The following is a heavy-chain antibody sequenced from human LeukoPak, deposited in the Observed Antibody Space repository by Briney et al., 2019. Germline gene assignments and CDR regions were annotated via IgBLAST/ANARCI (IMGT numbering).Heavy chain of an antibody. J-gene: IGHJ4*02. V-gene: IGHV1-2*02. CDR2: INPDSGAT. CDR1: GYTFTGYY. CDR3: ARDLCHGGSCFHFGS. D-gene: IGHD2-15*01. Sequence: GASVKVSCKASGYTFTGYYMHWVRQAPGQGLEWLGWINPDSGATNFAQRFQGRVTMTKDTSVNTAHMELNNLRSDDTAVYYCARDLCHGGSCFHFGSWGQGTLVTVSS.